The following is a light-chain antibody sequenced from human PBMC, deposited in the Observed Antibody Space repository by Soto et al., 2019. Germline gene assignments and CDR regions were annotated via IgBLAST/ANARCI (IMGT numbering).Light chain of an antibody. Sequence: EIVLTHSPGTLSLSPVERATLSCRSSQILSSSQLAWYQQKPGQAPRLLIHDASSRATGISDRFTGSGSGTDFTLTITTLEPEDFAVYYCQQYGSSPRTFGLGTKVDIK. J-gene: IGKJ1*01. CDR1: QILSSSQ. V-gene: IGKV3-20*01. CDR3: QQYGSSPRT. CDR2: DAS.